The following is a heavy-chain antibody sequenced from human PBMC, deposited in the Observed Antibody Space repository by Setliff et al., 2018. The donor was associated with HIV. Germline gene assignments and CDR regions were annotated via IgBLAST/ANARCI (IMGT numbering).Heavy chain of an antibody. CDR2: MSPSGGAT. Sequence: ASVKVSCKASGGTFSTYAISWVRQAPGQGLEWMGVMSPSGGATSDAQGFRGRLTMTGDTSTTTVYMELRSLRSDDTAVYFCARGGNDWNQPADYWGQGTLVTVSS. CDR1: GGTFSTYA. J-gene: IGHJ4*02. CDR3: ARGGNDWNQPADY. V-gene: IGHV1-46*01. D-gene: IGHD1-1*01.